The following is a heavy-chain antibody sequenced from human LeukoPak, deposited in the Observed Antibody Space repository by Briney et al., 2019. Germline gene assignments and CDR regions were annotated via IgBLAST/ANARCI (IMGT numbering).Heavy chain of an antibody. Sequence: PSETLSLTCTVSGGSISGYYWSWIRQPPGKGLEWIGYIYYSGSTNYNPSLKSRVTISVDTSKNQFSLKLSSVTAADTAVYYCARDMADVDLKQDYYYMDVWGKGTTVTVSS. CDR1: GGSISGYY. D-gene: IGHD3-10*01. V-gene: IGHV4-59*01. CDR2: IYYSGST. J-gene: IGHJ6*03. CDR3: ARDMADVDLKQDYYYMDV.